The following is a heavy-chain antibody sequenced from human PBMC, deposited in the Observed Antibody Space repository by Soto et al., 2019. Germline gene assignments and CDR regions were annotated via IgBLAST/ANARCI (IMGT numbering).Heavy chain of an antibody. V-gene: IGHV4-59*01. J-gene: IGHJ6*02. Sequence: SETLSLTCTVSGGSISSYYWSWIRQPPGKGLEWIGYIYYSGSTNYNPSLKSRVTISVDTSKNQFSLKLSSVTAADTAVYYCARAADWGVYYYYGMDVWGQGTTVTVSS. CDR3: ARAADWGVYYYYGMDV. CDR2: IYYSGST. CDR1: GGSISSYY. D-gene: IGHD7-27*01.